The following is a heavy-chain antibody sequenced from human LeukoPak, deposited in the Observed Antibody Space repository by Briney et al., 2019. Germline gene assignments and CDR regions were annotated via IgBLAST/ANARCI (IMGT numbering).Heavy chain of an antibody. V-gene: IGHV3-23*01. J-gene: IGHJ4*02. CDR1: GFSFGNHA. CDR2: ISGSGGST. CDR3: AKAIDEVSPYSSSWYSGDY. D-gene: IGHD6-13*01. Sequence: PGGSLRLSCAASGFSFGNHAMSWVRQAPGKGLEWVSAISGSGGSTYYADSVKGRFTISRDNSKNTLYLQMNSPRAEDTAVYYCAKAIDEVSPYSSSWYSGDYWGQGTLVTVSS.